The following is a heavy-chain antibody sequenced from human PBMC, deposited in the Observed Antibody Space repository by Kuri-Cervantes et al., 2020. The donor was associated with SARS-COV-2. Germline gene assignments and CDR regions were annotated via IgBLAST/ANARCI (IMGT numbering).Heavy chain of an antibody. Sequence: ESLKISCTVSGGSISSYYWSWIRQPAGKGLEWIGKINHSGSTNYNPSLSSRVTISVDMSKNQFSLRLSSVTAADTAMYYCARDMPFGSSWYADNWFDPWGQGTLVTCYS. D-gene: IGHD6-13*01. J-gene: IGHJ5*02. CDR1: GGSISSYY. CDR2: INHSGST. CDR3: ARDMPFGSSWYADNWFDP. V-gene: IGHV4-34*01.